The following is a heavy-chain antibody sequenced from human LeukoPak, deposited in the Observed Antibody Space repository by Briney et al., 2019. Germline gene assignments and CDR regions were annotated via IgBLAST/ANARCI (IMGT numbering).Heavy chain of an antibody. Sequence: GGSLRLSCTASGFTFGDYAKSWVRQAPGKGLEWVGFIRSKAYGGTTEYAASVKGRFTISRDDSKSIAYLQMNSLKTEDTAVYYCTSGYYDSSGYYSLFDYWGQGTLVTVSS. CDR2: IRSKAYGGTT. CDR3: TSGYYDSSGYYSLFDY. J-gene: IGHJ4*02. V-gene: IGHV3-49*04. D-gene: IGHD3-22*01. CDR1: GFTFGDYA.